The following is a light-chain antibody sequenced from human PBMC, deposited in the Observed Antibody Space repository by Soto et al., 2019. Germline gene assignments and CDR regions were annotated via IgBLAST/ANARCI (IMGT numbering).Light chain of an antibody. CDR3: QQYNSYLRT. Sequence: DLQMTKSPSTLSESVGARVTITCRASQSISSWLAWYQQKPGKAPKLLIYKASSLESGVPSRFSGSGSGTEFTLTISSLQPDDFATYYCQQYNSYLRTFGQGTKVDIK. CDR1: QSISSW. V-gene: IGKV1-5*03. J-gene: IGKJ1*01. CDR2: KAS.